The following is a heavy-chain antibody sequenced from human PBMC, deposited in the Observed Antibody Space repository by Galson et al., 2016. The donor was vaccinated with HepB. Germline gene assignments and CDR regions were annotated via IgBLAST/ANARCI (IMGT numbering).Heavy chain of an antibody. Sequence: CAISGDSVSSNSATWDWIRQSPSRGLEWLGRTYYRSKWYYDYAVSLKGRISITPDTSTNQFSLQLESLTPEDSAVYYCATGVEGAPVGAAVTLFYFDFWALGTLVTVSS. D-gene: IGHD3-3*01. J-gene: IGHJ4*02. CDR2: TYYRSKWYY. CDR3: ATGVEGAPVGAAVTLFYFDF. V-gene: IGHV6-1*01. CDR1: GDSVSSNSAT.